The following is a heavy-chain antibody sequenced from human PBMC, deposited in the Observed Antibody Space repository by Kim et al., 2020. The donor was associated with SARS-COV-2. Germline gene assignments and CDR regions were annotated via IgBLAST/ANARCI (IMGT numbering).Heavy chain of an antibody. J-gene: IGHJ6*02. CDR2: ISWNSGSI. D-gene: IGHD2-2*01. CDR3: AKDQSSTIYYYYGMDV. V-gene: IGHV3-9*01. Sequence: GGSLRLSCAASGFTFDDYAMHWVRQAPGKGLEWVSGISWNSGSIGYADSVKGRFTISRDNAKNSLYLQMNSLRAEDTALYYCAKDQSSTIYYYYGMDVWGQGTTVTVSS. CDR1: GFTFDDYA.